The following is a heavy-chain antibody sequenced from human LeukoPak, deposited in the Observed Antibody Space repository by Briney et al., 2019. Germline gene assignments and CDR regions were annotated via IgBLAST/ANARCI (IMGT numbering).Heavy chain of an antibody. V-gene: IGHV3-66*01. CDR1: GFTVSSNY. D-gene: IGHD6-13*01. J-gene: IGHJ4*02. CDR2: IYSGGST. Sequence: GGSLRLSCAASGFTVSSNYMSWVRQAPGKGLEWVSVIYSGGSTYYAASVKSRLTISRNNSKNTLSLQMNSLRAEDTAVYYCARDHRPSSSSWYQFDYWGQGTLVTVSS. CDR3: ARDHRPSSSSWYQFDY.